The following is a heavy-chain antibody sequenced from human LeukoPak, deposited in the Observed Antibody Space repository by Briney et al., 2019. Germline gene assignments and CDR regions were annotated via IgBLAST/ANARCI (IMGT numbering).Heavy chain of an antibody. Sequence: HPGGSLRLSCAASGFTFSSYGMHWVRQAPGKGLEWVAVISYDGSNKYYADSVKGRFTISRDNSKNTLYLQMNSLRAEDTAVYYCARDVVQQLAGLFDPWGQGTLVTVSS. V-gene: IGHV3-30*03. J-gene: IGHJ5*02. CDR3: ARDVVQQLAGLFDP. D-gene: IGHD6-13*01. CDR2: ISYDGSNK. CDR1: GFTFSSYG.